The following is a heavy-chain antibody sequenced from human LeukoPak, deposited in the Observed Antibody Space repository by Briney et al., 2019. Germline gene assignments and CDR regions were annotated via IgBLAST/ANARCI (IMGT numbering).Heavy chain of an antibody. CDR3: AITYSSLSFSFDP. D-gene: IGHD6-13*01. CDR2: IYPGDSDT. CDR1: GYSFTSYW. J-gene: IGHJ5*02. V-gene: IGHV5-51*01. Sequence: GESLKISCKGSGYSFTSYWIGWVRQMPGKGLEWMGIIYPGDSDTRYSPSFQGQVTISADKSISTAYLQWSSLKASDTAMYYCAITYSSLSFSFDPWGQGTLVTASS.